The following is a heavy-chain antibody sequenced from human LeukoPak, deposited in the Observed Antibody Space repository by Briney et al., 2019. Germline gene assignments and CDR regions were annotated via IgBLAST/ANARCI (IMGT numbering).Heavy chain of an antibody. J-gene: IGHJ3*02. CDR2: SNHSGST. CDR1: GGSFSGYY. CDR3: ARGGYYGSGSYRAFDI. D-gene: IGHD3-10*01. Sequence: SETLSLTCAVYGGSFSGYYWSWIRQPPGKGLEWIGESNHSGSTNYNPSLKSRLTISVDTSKNQFSLKLSSVTAADTAVYYCARGGYYGSGSYRAFDIWGQGTMVTVSS. V-gene: IGHV4-34*01.